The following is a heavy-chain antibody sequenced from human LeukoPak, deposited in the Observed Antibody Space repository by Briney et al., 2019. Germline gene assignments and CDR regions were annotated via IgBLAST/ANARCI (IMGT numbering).Heavy chain of an antibody. CDR3: AREGSSGWYWSAYNWFDP. CDR2: IKQDGSEK. Sequence: GGSLRLSCAASRFTFSNYWMSWVRQAPGKGLEWVANIKQDGSEKYYVDSVKGRFTISRDNAKNSLYLQMNSLRAEDTAVYYCAREGSSGWYWSAYNWFDPWGQGTLVTVSS. CDR1: RFTFSNYW. D-gene: IGHD6-19*01. V-gene: IGHV3-7*01. J-gene: IGHJ5*02.